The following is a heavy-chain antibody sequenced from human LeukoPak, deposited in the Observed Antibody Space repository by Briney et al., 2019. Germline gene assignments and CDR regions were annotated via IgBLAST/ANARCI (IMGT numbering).Heavy chain of an antibody. D-gene: IGHD2-2*02. CDR2: ISGSGGST. V-gene: IGHV3-23*01. J-gene: IGHJ4*02. CDR3: AKGPYCSSTSCYTYWRGFFDY. Sequence: GGSLRLSCAASGFTFSTYAMTWVRQAPGKGLEWVSGISGSGGSTYYANSVKGRFTISRDNSKNTLYLQMDSLRAEDTAVYYCAKGPYCSSTSCYTYWRGFFDYWGQGTLVTVSS. CDR1: GFTFSTYA.